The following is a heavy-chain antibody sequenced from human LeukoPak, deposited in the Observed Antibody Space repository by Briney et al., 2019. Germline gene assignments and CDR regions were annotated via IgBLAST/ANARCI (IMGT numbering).Heavy chain of an antibody. CDR2: INHSGRS. CDR3: ATSKLSLSYFDH. Sequence: SETLSLTCAVYGGSFSGYYSNWIRQPPGKGLEWIGEINHSGRSNYNPSLKSRVTISVDTSKNQFSLRLSSVTAADTAVYYCATSKLSLSYFDHWGQGTLVTVSS. CDR1: GGSFSGYY. J-gene: IGHJ4*02. V-gene: IGHV4-34*01. D-gene: IGHD1-26*01.